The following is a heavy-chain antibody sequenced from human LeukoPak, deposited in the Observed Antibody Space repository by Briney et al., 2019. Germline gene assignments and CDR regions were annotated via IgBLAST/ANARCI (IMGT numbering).Heavy chain of an antibody. CDR1: GFTFSSYA. D-gene: IGHD3-10*01. V-gene: IGHV3-23*01. CDR2: ISGSGGST. CDR3: XXXXXXXXXXINNYFDY. J-gene: IGHJ4*02. Sequence: GGSLRLSCAASGFTFSSYAMSWVRQAPGKGLEWVSAISGSGGSTYYADSVKGRFTISRDNSKNTLYLQMNSLRAEDTAVYYXXXXXXXXXXXINNYFDYWGQGTLVTVSS.